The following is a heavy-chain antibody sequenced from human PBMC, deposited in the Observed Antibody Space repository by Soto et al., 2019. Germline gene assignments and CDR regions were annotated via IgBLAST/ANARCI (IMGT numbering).Heavy chain of an antibody. CDR3: ARTGPPVDY. CDR1: GYTFSSYA. V-gene: IGHV1-18*01. Sequence: QVQLVQSGAEVKKPGASVKVSCKASGYTFSSYAISWVRQAPGQGLEWIGWIITYNGNTNYAQKLQGRVTMTTDTSTTTADMDLRSLRSDDTAVYYCARTGPPVDYWGQGTLVTVSS. J-gene: IGHJ4*02. CDR2: IITYNGNT.